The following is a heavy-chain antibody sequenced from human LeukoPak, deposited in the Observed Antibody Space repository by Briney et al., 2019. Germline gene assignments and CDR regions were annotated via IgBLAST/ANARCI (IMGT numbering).Heavy chain of an antibody. CDR1: GFTFSSYG. D-gene: IGHD3-10*01. J-gene: IGHJ4*02. CDR2: ISYDGSNK. V-gene: IGHV3-30*18. Sequence: GGSLRLSCAASGFTFSSYGMHWVRQAPGKGLEWVAVISYDGSNKYYADSVKGRFTISRDNSKNTLYLQMNSLRAEDTAVYYCAKDRGGPMAPLDYWGQGTLVTVSS. CDR3: AKDRGGPMAPLDY.